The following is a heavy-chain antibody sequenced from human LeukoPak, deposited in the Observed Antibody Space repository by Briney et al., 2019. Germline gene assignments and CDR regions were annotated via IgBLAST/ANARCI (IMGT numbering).Heavy chain of an antibody. D-gene: IGHD3-22*01. CDR3: AKHDPRRVVITNWFDP. CDR1: GFTFSAYP. Sequence: GGSLRLSCAASGFTFSAYPISWVRQAPGKGLEWVSAISGSGGITYYADSVKGRFTISRGNSKNTLYLQMNSLRAEDTAVYYCAKHDPRRVVITNWFDPWGQGTLVTVSS. J-gene: IGHJ5*02. V-gene: IGHV3-23*01. CDR2: ISGSGGIT.